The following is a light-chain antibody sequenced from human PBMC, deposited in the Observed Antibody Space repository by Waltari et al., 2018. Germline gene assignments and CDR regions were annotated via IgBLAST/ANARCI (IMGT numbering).Light chain of an antibody. CDR2: GKN. CDR3: NSRDSSGNPHVV. V-gene: IGLV3-19*01. J-gene: IGLJ2*01. CDR1: SLRSYD. Sequence: SSELTQDPAVSVALGQTVRITCQGDSLRSYDASWYQQKPVQAPVLVIYGKNTRPSGIPDRFSGASSGNTASLTITGAQAEDEADYYCNSRDSSGNPHVVFGGGTKLTVL.